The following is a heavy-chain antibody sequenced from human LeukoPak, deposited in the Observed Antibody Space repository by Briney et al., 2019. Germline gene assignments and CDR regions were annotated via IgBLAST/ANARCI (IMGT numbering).Heavy chain of an antibody. V-gene: IGHV1-2*02. CDR3: ARAGEYSYGYSDY. CDR1: GYIFTGYY. Sequence: GASVKVSCKASGYIFTGYYMHWVRQAPGQGLEWMGWINPNSGGTNYAQKFQGRVTMTRDTSISTAYMELSRLRSDDTAVYYCARAGEYSYGYSDYWGQGTLVTVSS. J-gene: IGHJ4*02. D-gene: IGHD5-18*01. CDR2: INPNSGGT.